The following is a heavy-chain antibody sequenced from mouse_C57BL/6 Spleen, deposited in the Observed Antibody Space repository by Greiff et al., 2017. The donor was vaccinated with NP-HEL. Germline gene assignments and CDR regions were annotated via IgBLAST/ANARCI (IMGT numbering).Heavy chain of an antibody. D-gene: IGHD2-4*01. Sequence: QVQLQQPGAELVRPGTSVKLSCKASGYTFTSSWMHWVKQRPGQGLEWIGVIDPSDSSTNYNQKFKGKATLTVDTSSSTAYMQLSSLTSEDSAVYYCARNYYDYSFDYWGQGTTLTVSS. J-gene: IGHJ2*01. V-gene: IGHV1-59*01. CDR3: ARNYYDYSFDY. CDR2: IDPSDSST. CDR1: GYTFTSSW.